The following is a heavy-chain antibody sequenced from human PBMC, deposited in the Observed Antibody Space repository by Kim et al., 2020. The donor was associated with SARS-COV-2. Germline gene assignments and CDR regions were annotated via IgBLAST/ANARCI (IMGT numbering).Heavy chain of an antibody. J-gene: IGHJ4*02. Sequence: GGSLRLSCAASGFTVSSNYMSWVRQAPGTGLEWVSVIYSGGSTYYAVSVKDRFTISRDNSKNTLYLQLSSLRAEDTAVYYCARDSGDYYDSSDYWTHWGQGTLVTVSS. V-gene: IGHV3-53*01. CDR3: ARDSGDYYDSSDYWTH. D-gene: IGHD3-22*01. CDR2: IYSGGST. CDR1: GFTVSSNY.